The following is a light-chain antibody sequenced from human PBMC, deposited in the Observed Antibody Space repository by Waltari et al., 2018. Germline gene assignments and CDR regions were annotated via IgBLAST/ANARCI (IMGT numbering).Light chain of an antibody. CDR3: QQSYS. Sequence: DIQMTQSPSSLSASVVDRVTSTCRASQSISSYLNWYQQKPGKDPKLLIYAASSLQSGVPSRFSGSGSGTDFTLTISSLQPEDFATYYCQQSYSFGPGTKVDIK. CDR1: QSISSY. V-gene: IGKV1-39*01. J-gene: IGKJ3*01. CDR2: AAS.